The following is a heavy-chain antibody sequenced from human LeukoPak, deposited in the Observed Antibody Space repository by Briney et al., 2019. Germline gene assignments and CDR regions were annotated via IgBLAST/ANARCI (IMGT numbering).Heavy chain of an antibody. CDR1: GFTFSSYA. V-gene: IGHV3-23*01. CDR2: ISGSGGST. D-gene: IGHD3-10*01. J-gene: IGHJ3*02. CDR3: ASGITMVRGAPPDAFDI. Sequence: GGSLRLSCAASGFTFSSYAMSWVRQAPGKGLEWVSAISGSGGSTYYADSVKGRFTISRDNSKNTLYLQMNSLRAEDTAVYYCASGITMVRGAPPDAFDIWGQGTMVTVSS.